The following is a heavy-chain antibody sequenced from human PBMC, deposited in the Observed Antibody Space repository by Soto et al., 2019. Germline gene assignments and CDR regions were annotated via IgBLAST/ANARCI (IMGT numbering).Heavy chain of an antibody. V-gene: IGHV4-34*01. CDR2: INHSGST. CDR3: ATPTDGYNSFFFAY. CDR1: GGSFSGYY. Sequence: SETLSLTCAVYGGSFSGYYWSWIRQPPGKGLEWIGEINHSGSTNYNPSLKSRVTISVDTSKNQFSLKLSSVTAADTAVYYCATPTDGYNSFFFAYWGQGTLVTAPQ. J-gene: IGHJ4*02. D-gene: IGHD5-12*01.